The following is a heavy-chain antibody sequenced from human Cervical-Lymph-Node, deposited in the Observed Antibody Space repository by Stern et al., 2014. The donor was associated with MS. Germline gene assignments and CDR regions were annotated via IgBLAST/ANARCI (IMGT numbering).Heavy chain of an antibody. Sequence: DQLVESGAEVKKPGSSVKVSCKASGGTFSSYAISWVRQAPGQGLEWMGGIIPIFGSATYAQKFQGRVTITADKSTSTAYMELSSLRSEDTAVYYCARGLGYDSSNDYGMDVWGQGTTVTVSS. V-gene: IGHV1-69*06. CDR3: ARGLGYDSSNDYGMDV. CDR1: GGTFSSYA. D-gene: IGHD3-22*01. J-gene: IGHJ6*02. CDR2: IIPIFGSA.